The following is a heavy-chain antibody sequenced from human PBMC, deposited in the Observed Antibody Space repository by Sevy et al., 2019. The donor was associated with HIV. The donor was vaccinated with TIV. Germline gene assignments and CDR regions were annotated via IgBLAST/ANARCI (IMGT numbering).Heavy chain of an antibody. V-gene: IGHV4-39*02. CDR2: MSNSGSN. CDR3: ARETKGYQVLTQWFDS. CDR1: GDSVTTNTYF. J-gene: IGHJ5*01. Sequence: SETLSLTCTVSGDSVTTNTYFWGWIRQPPGKGLEWLGSMSNSGSNYYNPSLKSRVTISIDTSKNQFSLRLTSVTAADTAVYYCARETKGYQVLTQWFDSWGQGTLVTVSS. D-gene: IGHD2-2*01.